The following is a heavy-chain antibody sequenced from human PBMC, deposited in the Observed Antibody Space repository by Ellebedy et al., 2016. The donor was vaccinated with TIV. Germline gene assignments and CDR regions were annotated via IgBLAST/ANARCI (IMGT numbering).Heavy chain of an antibody. CDR2: IKQEGSEK. J-gene: IGHJ4*02. Sequence: PGGSLRLSCAVSGIASTRTFMTWVRQAPGQGLEWVANIKQEGSEKYYVDSVKGRVTISRDNAKNSLYLQMKSLRAEDTAVYHWTRKVGATDYWGQGTLVTVSS. V-gene: IGHV3-7*01. CDR3: TRKVGATDY. CDR1: GIASTRTF. D-gene: IGHD1-26*01.